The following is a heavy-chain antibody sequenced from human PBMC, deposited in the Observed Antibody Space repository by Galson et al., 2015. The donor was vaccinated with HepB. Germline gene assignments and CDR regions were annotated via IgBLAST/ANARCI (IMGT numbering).Heavy chain of an antibody. CDR1: GFTFSSYG. Sequence: SLRLSCAASGFTFSSYGMHWVRQAPGKGLEWVAVIWYDGSNKYYADSVKGRFTISRDNSKNTLYLQMNSLRAEDTAVYYCAREYYDFWSGYYVHNWFDPWGQGTLVTVSS. CDR3: AREYYDFWSGYYVHNWFDP. CDR2: IWYDGSNK. D-gene: IGHD3-3*01. V-gene: IGHV3-33*01. J-gene: IGHJ5*02.